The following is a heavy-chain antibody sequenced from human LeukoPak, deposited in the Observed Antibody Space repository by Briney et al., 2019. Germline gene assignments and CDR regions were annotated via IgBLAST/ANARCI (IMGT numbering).Heavy chain of an antibody. V-gene: IGHV3-30*18. Sequence: PGGSLRLSCAASGFTFSSYGMHWVRQAPGKGLEWVAVISYDGSNKYYADSVKGRFTISRDDSKNTLYLQMNSLRAEDTAVYYCAKGDYGDYVEYFQHWGQGTLVTVSS. CDR2: ISYDGSNK. CDR3: AKGDYGDYVEYFQH. J-gene: IGHJ1*01. CDR1: GFTFSSYG. D-gene: IGHD4-17*01.